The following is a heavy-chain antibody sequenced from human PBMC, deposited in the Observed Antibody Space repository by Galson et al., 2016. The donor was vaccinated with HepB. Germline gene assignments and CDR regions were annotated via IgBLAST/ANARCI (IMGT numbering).Heavy chain of an antibody. V-gene: IGHV1-69*13. CDR3: ARDSSSWYLPGDY. D-gene: IGHD6-13*01. CDR2: IIPILETT. Sequence: SVKVSCKASGGTFSNYAISWVRQAPGQGLEWMGGIIPILETTNYAQKFQGRVSITADESTSTAYMELNSLKSEDTAVYYCARDSSSWYLPGDYWGQGTLVTVSS. CDR1: GGTFSNYA. J-gene: IGHJ4*02.